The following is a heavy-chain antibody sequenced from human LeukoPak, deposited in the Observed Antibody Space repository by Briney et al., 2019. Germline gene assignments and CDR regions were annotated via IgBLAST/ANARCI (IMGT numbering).Heavy chain of an antibody. V-gene: IGHV4-39*07. CDR2: IFYSGST. CDR3: ARGVVGYSGSGTYYAAYWYFDL. D-gene: IGHD3-10*01. J-gene: IGHJ2*01. Sequence: SETLSLTCTVSGGSISSSSYYWGWIRQPPGKGLEWIGSIFYSGSTYYNPSLKSRVTISVDTSKNQFSLKLSSVTAADTAVYYGARGVVGYSGSGTYYAAYWYFDLWGRGTLVTVPS. CDR1: GGSISSSSYY.